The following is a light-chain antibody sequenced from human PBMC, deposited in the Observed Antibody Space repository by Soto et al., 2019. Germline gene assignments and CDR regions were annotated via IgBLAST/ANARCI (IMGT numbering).Light chain of an antibody. CDR2: SES. Sequence: QTTQRPSSVPASAGERAIITWXESKGISRSLEWYKKKKGTEXKXXXYSESSLKSGVQSRLSGSGFGKDFNINISSLPPEDFVTYYCQKGEIFHITFGKGT. V-gene: IGKV1D-12*01. J-gene: IGKJ5*01. CDR1: KGISRS. CDR3: QKGEIFHIT.